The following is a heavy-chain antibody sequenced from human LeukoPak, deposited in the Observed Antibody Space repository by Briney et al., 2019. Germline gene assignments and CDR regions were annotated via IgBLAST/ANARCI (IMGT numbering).Heavy chain of an antibody. D-gene: IGHD3-22*01. CDR2: ISSSSSYI. Sequence: SGGSLRLSCAASGFTFSSYSMNWVRQAPGKGLEWVSSISSSSSYIYYADSVKGRFTISRDNAKNSLYLQMNSLRAEDTAVYYCARDRYYYDSSGYPDYWGQGTLVTVSS. CDR3: ARDRYYYDSSGYPDY. V-gene: IGHV3-21*01. CDR1: GFTFSSYS. J-gene: IGHJ4*02.